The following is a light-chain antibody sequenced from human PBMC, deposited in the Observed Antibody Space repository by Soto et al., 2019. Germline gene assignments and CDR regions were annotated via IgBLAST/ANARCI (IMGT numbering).Light chain of an antibody. CDR1: ESVFGY. CDR2: GAS. J-gene: IGKJ1*01. CDR3: QHYNNWPWT. V-gene: IGKV3-15*01. Sequence: EVVLTQSPATLSLSPGERATLSCRASESVFGYLAWYQHKPGQAPRLLIYGASTRATAIPARFSGSGSGTEFTLTISSLQSEDFAVYFCQHYNNWPWTSGQGTKVDIK.